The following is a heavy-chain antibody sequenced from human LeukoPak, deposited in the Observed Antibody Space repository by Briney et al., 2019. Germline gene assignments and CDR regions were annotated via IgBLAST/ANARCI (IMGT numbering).Heavy chain of an antibody. CDR2: ISSSGSTI. V-gene: IGHV3-48*03. D-gene: IGHD3-22*01. CDR3: ARAYYYDSSGFSYVPPYFEY. J-gene: IGHJ4*02. Sequence: GGSLRLSCAASGFTFSSYEMNWVRQAPGKGLEWVSYISSSGSTIYYADSVKGRFTVSRDNAKNSLYLHMNSLRAEDTAVYYCARAYYYDSSGFSYVPPYFEYWGQGTLVTVSS. CDR1: GFTFSSYE.